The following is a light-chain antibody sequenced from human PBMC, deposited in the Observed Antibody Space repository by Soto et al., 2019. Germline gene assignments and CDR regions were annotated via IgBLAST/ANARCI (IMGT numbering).Light chain of an antibody. CDR2: EVI. CDR3: SSYTTSSPLEV. V-gene: IGLV2-14*01. Sequence: QSALTQPASVSGSPGQSITISCTGTSSDIGTYDYVSWYQQHPGKAPKLMIYEVINRPSGISNRFSGSKSGNTASLTISGLQDEDEADYYCSSYTTSSPLEVFGGGTKVTVL. CDR1: SSDIGTYDY. J-gene: IGLJ3*02.